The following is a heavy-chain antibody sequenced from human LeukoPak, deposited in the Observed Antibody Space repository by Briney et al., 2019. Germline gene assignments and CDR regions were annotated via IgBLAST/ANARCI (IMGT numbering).Heavy chain of an antibody. Sequence: SETLSLTCTVSGYSISSGYYWGWIRQPPGKGLEWIGSIYHSGSTYYNPSLKSRVTISVDTSKNQFSLKLSSVTAADTAVYYCARERARGATTADYWGQGTLVTVSS. CDR1: GYSISSGYY. D-gene: IGHD1-26*01. CDR2: IYHSGST. V-gene: IGHV4-38-2*02. J-gene: IGHJ4*02. CDR3: ARERARGATTADY.